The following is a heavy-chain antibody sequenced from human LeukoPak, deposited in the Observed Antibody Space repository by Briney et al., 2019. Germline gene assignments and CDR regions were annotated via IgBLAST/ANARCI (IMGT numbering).Heavy chain of an antibody. V-gene: IGHV3-30*02. CDR3: AKDLHRLRFLEWLDAFDI. CDR1: GFTFSSHG. CDR2: IRYDGSNK. D-gene: IGHD3-3*01. Sequence: PGGSLRPSCAASGFTFSSHGMHWVRQAPGKGLEWVAFIRYDGSNKYYADSVKGRFTISRDNSKNTLYLQMNSLRAEDTAVYYCAKDLHRLRFLEWLDAFDIWGQGTMVTVSS. J-gene: IGHJ3*02.